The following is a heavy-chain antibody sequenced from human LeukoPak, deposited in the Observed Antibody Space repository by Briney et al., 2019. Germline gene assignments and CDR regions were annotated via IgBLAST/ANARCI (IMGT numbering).Heavy chain of an antibody. Sequence: SETLSLTCTVSGGSVSSGSYYWSWIRQPPGKGLEWIGYIYYSGSTNYNPSLKSRVTISVDTSKNQFSLKLSSVTAADTAVYYCARDRKDYDILTGSNWFDRWGQGTLVTVSS. D-gene: IGHD3-9*01. CDR1: GGSVSSGSYY. V-gene: IGHV4-61*01. J-gene: IGHJ5*02. CDR2: IYYSGST. CDR3: ARDRKDYDILTGSNWFDR.